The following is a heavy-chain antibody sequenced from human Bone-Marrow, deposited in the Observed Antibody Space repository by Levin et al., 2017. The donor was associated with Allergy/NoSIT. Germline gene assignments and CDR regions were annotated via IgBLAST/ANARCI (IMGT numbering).Heavy chain of an antibody. CDR2: ISYDGSNK. Sequence: AGGSLRLSCAASGFTFSSYAMHWVRQAPGKGLEWVAVISYDGSNKYYADSVKGRFTISRDNSKNTLYLQMNSLRAEDTAVYYCARASYYGMDVWGQGTTVTVSS. V-gene: IGHV3-30-3*01. CDR1: GFTFSSYA. CDR3: ARASYYGMDV. J-gene: IGHJ6*02.